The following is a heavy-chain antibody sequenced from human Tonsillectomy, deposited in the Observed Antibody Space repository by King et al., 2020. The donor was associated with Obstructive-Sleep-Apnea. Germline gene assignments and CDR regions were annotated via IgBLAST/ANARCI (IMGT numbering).Heavy chain of an antibody. Sequence: QLVQSGAEEKKPGESLWISCKASGYSFTSYWITWVRQMPGKGLQWMGRIDPSDSYTNYSPSFQGQVTIAADKSISTAYLEWSSLKASDTAMYYCARHSNAYKLDDYWGQGTLVTVSS. D-gene: IGHD3-16*01. CDR2: IDPSDSYT. CDR1: GYSFTSYW. CDR3: ARHSNAYKLDDY. J-gene: IGHJ4*02. V-gene: IGHV5-10-1*03.